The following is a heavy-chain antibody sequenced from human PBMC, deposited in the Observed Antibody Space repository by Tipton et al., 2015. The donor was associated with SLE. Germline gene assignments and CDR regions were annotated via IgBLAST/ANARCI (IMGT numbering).Heavy chain of an antibody. CDR1: GGSISTYY. Sequence: LRLSCSVSGGSISTYYWNWIRQPPGKGLEWLGYVDNSGSTNYNPSLKSRLTISVDTSRNQFSLNLNSLTAADTAVYFCARTSLGFNFWTGAPFDPWGQGTPVTVSS. CDR3: ARTSLGFNFWTGAPFDP. D-gene: IGHD3/OR15-3a*01. V-gene: IGHV4-59*01. J-gene: IGHJ5*02. CDR2: VDNSGST.